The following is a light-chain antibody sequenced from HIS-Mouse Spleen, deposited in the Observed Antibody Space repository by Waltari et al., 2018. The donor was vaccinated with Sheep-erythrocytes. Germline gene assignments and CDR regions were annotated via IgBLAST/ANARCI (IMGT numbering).Light chain of an antibody. CDR3: QQYNSYPLT. CDR2: KAS. J-gene: IGKJ4*01. V-gene: IGKV1-5*03. CDR1: QSISSW. Sequence: DIQMTQSPSTLSASVGDRVTITCRASQSISSWLAWYQQKPGKGPKLLIYKASSLESGVTSRVSGSGSGTEINLTNNRLQPYDFTTFYSQQYNSYPLTFGGGTKVEIK.